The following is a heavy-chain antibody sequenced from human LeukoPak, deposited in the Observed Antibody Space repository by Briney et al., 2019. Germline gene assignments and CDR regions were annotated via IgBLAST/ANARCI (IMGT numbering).Heavy chain of an antibody. D-gene: IGHD2-2*01. CDR1: GYTFTSYY. J-gene: IGHJ5*02. CDR3: AKGYCSSTSCYDWFDP. V-gene: IGHV1-2*02. CDR2: INPNSGGT. Sequence: ASVKVSCKASGYTFTSYYMHWVRQAPGQGLEWMGWINPNSGGTNYAQKFQGRVTMTRDTSISTAYMELSRLRSDDTAVYYCAKGYCSSTSCYDWFDPWGQGTLVTVSS.